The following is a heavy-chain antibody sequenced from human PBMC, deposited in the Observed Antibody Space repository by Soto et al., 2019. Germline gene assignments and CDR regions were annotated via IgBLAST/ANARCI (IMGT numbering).Heavy chain of an antibody. CDR2: IDPSDSYT. V-gene: IGHV5-10-1*01. CDR3: AGVRDHYDFWSGTTHYYYGMDV. Sequence: GESLKISCKGSGYSFTSYWISWVRQMPGKGLEWMGRIDPSDSYTNYSPSFQGHVTISADKSISTAYLQWSSLKASDTAMYYCAGVRDHYDFWSGTTHYYYGMDVWGKGTTVTVSS. CDR1: GYSFTSYW. D-gene: IGHD3-3*01. J-gene: IGHJ6*04.